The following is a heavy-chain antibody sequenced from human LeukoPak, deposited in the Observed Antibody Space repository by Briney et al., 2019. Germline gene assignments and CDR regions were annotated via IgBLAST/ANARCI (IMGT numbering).Heavy chain of an antibody. V-gene: IGHV3-74*01. D-gene: IGHD2-2*01. CDR2: INSDGSSA. CDR3: VRGYCADTSCYFSSSYNWFDP. J-gene: IGHJ5*02. CDR1: GFSFTSYW. Sequence: PGGSLRLSCAASGFSFTSYWMHWVRQAPGKGLVWVSRINSDGSSANYADSVKGRFTISRDNAKNTLYLQMNSLRAEDTAVYYCVRGYCADTSCYFSSSYNWFDPWGQGTLVTVSS.